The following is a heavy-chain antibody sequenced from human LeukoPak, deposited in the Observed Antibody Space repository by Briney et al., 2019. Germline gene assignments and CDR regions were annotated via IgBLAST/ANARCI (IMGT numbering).Heavy chain of an antibody. CDR1: GFTFSSYS. Sequence: PGGSLRLSCADSGFTFSSYSMNWVRQAPGKGLEWVSSISSGSKYIYNADSVKGRFTISRDNAKNSPYLQMNSLRAEDTAVYYCARALSYSYGSMDFWGQGTLVIVSS. J-gene: IGHJ4*02. V-gene: IGHV3-21*01. CDR3: ARALSYSYGSMDF. D-gene: IGHD5-18*01. CDR2: ISSGSKYI.